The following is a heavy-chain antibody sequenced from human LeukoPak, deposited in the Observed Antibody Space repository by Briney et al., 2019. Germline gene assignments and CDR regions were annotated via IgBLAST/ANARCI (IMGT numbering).Heavy chain of an antibody. J-gene: IGHJ4*02. CDR3: ARVHYGIDY. V-gene: IGHV3-21*01. D-gene: IGHD4-17*01. CDR2: INSRSNQI. CDR1: GFNFSIYS. Sequence: PGGSLRLSCAASGFNFSIYSMYWIRQAPGKGLEWVSSINSRSNQIYYADSVKGRFTISRDNAENPLYLQMNSLRADDSAMYYCARVHYGIDYWGQGTLVTASS.